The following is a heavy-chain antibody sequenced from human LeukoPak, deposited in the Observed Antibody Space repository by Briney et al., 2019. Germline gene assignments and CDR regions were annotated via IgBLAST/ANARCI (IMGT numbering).Heavy chain of an antibody. Sequence: PGGSLRLSCAVSGFTFSTYGMHWVRQAPGKGLEWVAVILYDGSNRQYADSVKGRFTISRDNSKNTLYLQMNSLRAEDTAVYYCAKAGVTYFTMDYWGQGTLVTVSS. CDR3: AKAGVTYFTMDY. CDR2: ILYDGSNR. D-gene: IGHD2/OR15-2a*01. CDR1: GFTFSTYG. J-gene: IGHJ4*02. V-gene: IGHV3-30*18.